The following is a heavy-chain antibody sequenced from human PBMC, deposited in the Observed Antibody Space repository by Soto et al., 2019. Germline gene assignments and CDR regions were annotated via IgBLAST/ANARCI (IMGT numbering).Heavy chain of an antibody. V-gene: IGHV5-51*01. D-gene: IGHD2-2*01. Sequence: GESLKISCKGSGYSFTSYWIGWVRQMPGKGLEWMGIIYPGDSDTRYSPSFQGQVTISADKSISTAYLQWSSLKASDTAMYYCARIPDVVVVPAARAGGHLYYFDYWGQGTLVTVSS. J-gene: IGHJ4*02. CDR1: GYSFTSYW. CDR2: IYPGDSDT. CDR3: ARIPDVVVVPAARAGGHLYYFDY.